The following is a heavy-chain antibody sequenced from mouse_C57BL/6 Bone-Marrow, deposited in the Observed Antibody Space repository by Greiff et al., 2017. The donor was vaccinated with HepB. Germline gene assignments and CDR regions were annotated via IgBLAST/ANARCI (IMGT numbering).Heavy chain of an antibody. CDR1: GYTFTDYY. V-gene: IGHV1-26*01. CDR2: INPNNGGT. CDR3: ARKVYGNYLAWFAY. D-gene: IGHD2-1*01. J-gene: IGHJ3*01. Sequence: EVQLQQSGPELVKPGASVKISCKASGYTFTDYYMNWVKQSHGKSLEWIGDINPNNGGTSYNQKFKGKATLTVDNSSSTAYMELRSLTSEDSAVYYCARKVYGNYLAWFAYWGQGTLVTVSA.